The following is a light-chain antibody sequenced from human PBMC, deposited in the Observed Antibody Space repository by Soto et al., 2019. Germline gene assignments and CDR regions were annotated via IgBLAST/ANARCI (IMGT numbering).Light chain of an antibody. Sequence: EIVLTQSPATLSFSPGERATLSCRASQSVGSYFAWYQQKPGQTPRLLIYDISSRATGIPTRFSGSGSGTDFTLTISGLEPEDSAVYYCQQRTNLPWTFGQGTKVDIK. CDR2: DIS. J-gene: IGKJ1*01. CDR1: QSVGSY. CDR3: QQRTNLPWT. V-gene: IGKV3-11*01.